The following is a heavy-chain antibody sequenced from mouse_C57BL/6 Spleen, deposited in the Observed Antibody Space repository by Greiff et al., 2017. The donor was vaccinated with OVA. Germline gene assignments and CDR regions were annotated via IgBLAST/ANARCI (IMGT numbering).Heavy chain of an antibody. CDR2: ISGGGGNT. V-gene: IGHV5-9*01. CDR3: ARHRGGYDYDDWFAY. D-gene: IGHD2-4*01. J-gene: IGHJ3*01. Sequence: EVQRVESGGGLVKPGGSLKLSCAASGFTFSSYTMSWVRQTPEKRLEWVATISGGGGNTYYPDSVKGRFTISRDNAKNTLYLQMSSLRSEDTALYYCARHRGGYDYDDWFAYWGQGTLVTVSA. CDR1: GFTFSSYT.